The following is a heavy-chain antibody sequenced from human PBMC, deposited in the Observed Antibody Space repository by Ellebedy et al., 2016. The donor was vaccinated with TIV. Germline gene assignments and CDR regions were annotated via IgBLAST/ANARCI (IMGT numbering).Heavy chain of an antibody. D-gene: IGHD1-1*01. CDR3: AGRAYNWNDGSLFDY. CDR2: IYSSGGT. V-gene: IGHV3-53*01. J-gene: IGHJ4*02. CDR1: GFTVSSNY. Sequence: GESLKISCAASGFTVSSNYMSWVRQAPGRGLEWVSTIYSSGGTYYADSVKGRFTISRDNAKNSLYLQMNSLRAEDTAVYYCAGRAYNWNDGSLFDYWGQGTTVTVSS.